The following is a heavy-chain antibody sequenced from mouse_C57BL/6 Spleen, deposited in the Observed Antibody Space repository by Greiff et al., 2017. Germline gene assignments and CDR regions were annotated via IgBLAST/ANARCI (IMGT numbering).Heavy chain of an antibody. CDR3: AIRTGTYFDY. CDR1: GYAFSSSW. V-gene: IGHV1-82*01. CDR2: IYPGDGDP. D-gene: IGHD4-1*01. J-gene: IGHJ2*01. Sequence: QVPLQQSGPELVKPGASVQISCKASGYAFSSSWMNWVKQRPGQGLEWIGRIYPGDGDPNYNGKFKGKATLTADKSSSTAYMQLSSLTSEDSAVYFCAIRTGTYFDYWGQGTTLTGSS.